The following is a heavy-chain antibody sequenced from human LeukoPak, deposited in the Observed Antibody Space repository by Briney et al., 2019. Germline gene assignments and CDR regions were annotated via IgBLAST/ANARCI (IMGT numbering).Heavy chain of an antibody. CDR3: ARDRYSSDWRRGIFDY. D-gene: IGHD6-19*01. CDR2: ITGSGSPI. V-gene: IGHV3-48*03. CDR1: GFTFSSYE. Sequence: GGSLRLSCAASGFTFSSYEMNWVRQAPGKGLEWVSYITGSGSPIYYADSVKGRFTISRDNAKNSLYLQMNSLRAEDTAVYYCARDRYSSDWRRGIFDYWGQGTLATVSS. J-gene: IGHJ4*02.